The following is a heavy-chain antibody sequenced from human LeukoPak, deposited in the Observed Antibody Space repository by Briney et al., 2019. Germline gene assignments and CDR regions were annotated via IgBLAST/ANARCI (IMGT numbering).Heavy chain of an antibody. Sequence: QTLSLTCAISGDSVSSNSAAWNWIRQSPSRGLEWLGRTYYRSKWYNDYAVSVKSRITINPDTSKNQFSLQLNSVTPEDTAVYYCARGKWKLLSHYWCFDLWGRGTLVTVSS. CDR2: TYYRSKWYN. J-gene: IGHJ2*01. CDR3: ARGKWKLLSHYWCFDL. CDR1: GDSVSSNSAA. D-gene: IGHD2/OR15-2a*01. V-gene: IGHV6-1*01.